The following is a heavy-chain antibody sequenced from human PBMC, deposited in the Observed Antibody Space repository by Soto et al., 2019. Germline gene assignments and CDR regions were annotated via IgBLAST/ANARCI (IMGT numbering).Heavy chain of an antibody. J-gene: IGHJ1*01. Sequence: GGSLRLSCAASGFTFSSYGMHWVRQAPGKGLEWVAVISYDGSDKYYADSVKGRFTISRDNSKNTLYLQMNSLRAEDTAVFYCAKAYGDFNFQHWGQGALVTVSS. V-gene: IGHV3-30*18. CDR2: ISYDGSDK. D-gene: IGHD4-17*01. CDR3: AKAYGDFNFQH. CDR1: GFTFSSYG.